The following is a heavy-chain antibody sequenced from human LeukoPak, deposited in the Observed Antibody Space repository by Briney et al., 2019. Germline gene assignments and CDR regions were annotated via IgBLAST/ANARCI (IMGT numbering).Heavy chain of an antibody. CDR1: GFTFSSYW. D-gene: IGHD1-1*01. CDR3: AKDLANSWTTDY. V-gene: IGHV3-66*01. J-gene: IGHJ4*02. Sequence: PGGSLRLSCAASGFTFSSYWMHWVRQAPGKGLVWVSVIYSGGSTYYADSVKGRFTISRDNSKNTLYLQMNSLSVEDTAFYYCAKDLANSWTTDYWGQGTLVTVSS. CDR2: IYSGGST.